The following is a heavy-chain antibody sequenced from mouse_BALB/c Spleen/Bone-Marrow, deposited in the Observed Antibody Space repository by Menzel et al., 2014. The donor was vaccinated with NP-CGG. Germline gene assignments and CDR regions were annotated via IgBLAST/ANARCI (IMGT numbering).Heavy chain of an antibody. V-gene: IGHV3-8*02. CDR1: GDSITSGF. Sequence: DVKLQESGPSVVKPSQTLSLTCSVTGDSITSGFWNWIRKFPGNKLEYMGYISYSGTTYYNPSLKSRISLTRDTSKNQYYLQLISVTTEDTATYFCARWDFGNHYAMDYWGQGTSVTVSS. CDR3: ARWDFGNHYAMDY. CDR2: ISYSGTT. J-gene: IGHJ4*01. D-gene: IGHD2-1*01.